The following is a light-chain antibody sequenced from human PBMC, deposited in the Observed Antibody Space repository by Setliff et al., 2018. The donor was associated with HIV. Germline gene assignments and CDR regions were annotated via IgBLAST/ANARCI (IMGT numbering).Light chain of an antibody. CDR3: SSYTSSTPLYV. CDR2: DVT. J-gene: IGLJ1*01. CDR1: SSDVGGYNY. V-gene: IGLV2-14*03. Sequence: QSALPQPASVSGSPGQSITISCTETSSDVGGYNYVSWYQQHPGKAPKLMIYDVTNRPSGVSNRFSGSKSGNTASLTISGLQAEDEADYYCSSYTSSTPLYVFGTGTKVTVL.